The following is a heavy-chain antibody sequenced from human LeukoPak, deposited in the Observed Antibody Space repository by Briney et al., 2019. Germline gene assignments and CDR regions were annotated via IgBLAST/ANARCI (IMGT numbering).Heavy chain of an antibody. CDR1: GGSISSYY. V-gene: IGHV4-59*01. Sequence: SDTLSLTYTVSGGSISSYYWSWIRQPPGKGLEGIGDIHYSGSTNHNPSLKSQVTISVDTSKHQFSLKLGSVTAADTAVYYCARDTSYYYDSSGPYTDDVFDIWGKGKMVTVSS. J-gene: IGHJ3*02. CDR2: IHYSGST. D-gene: IGHD3-22*01. CDR3: ARDTSYYYDSSGPYTDDVFDI.